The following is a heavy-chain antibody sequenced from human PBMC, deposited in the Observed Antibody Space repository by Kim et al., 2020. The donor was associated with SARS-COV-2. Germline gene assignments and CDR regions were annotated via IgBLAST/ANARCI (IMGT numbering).Heavy chain of an antibody. CDR2: IYYSGST. Sequence: SETLSHTCTVSGGSISSNTYYWGWIRQPPAKGLEWIGSIYYSGSTYYNPSLKSRVTMSVDTAKNQFSLKLSSVTAADTAVYYCARESRITMVRGVILYYYGMDVWGQGTTVTVSS. J-gene: IGHJ6*02. CDR1: GGSISSNTYY. CDR3: ARESRITMVRGVILYYYGMDV. D-gene: IGHD3-10*01. V-gene: IGHV4-39*07.